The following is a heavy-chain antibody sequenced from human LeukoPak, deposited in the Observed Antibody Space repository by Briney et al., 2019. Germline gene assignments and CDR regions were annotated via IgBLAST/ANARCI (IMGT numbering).Heavy chain of an antibody. CDR1: GFIFRNYS. CDR2: ISSRSSYI. V-gene: IGHV3-21*01. Sequence: PWWSLRLSCAASGFIFRNYSMNWVRQAPGKGLEGVSSISSRSSYIYYPDSVKGRFTISRDNAKNSLYLQMNSLKAEDTALYYRARHRYDYVWGSYRDWGGSLNWFDPWGQGTLVTVSS. CDR3: ARHRYDYVWGSYRDWGGSLNWFDP. J-gene: IGHJ5*02. D-gene: IGHD3-16*02.